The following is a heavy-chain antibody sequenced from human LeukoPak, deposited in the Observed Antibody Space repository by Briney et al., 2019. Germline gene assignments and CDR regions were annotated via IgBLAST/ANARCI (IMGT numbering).Heavy chain of an antibody. J-gene: IGHJ4*02. V-gene: IGHV4-59*01. D-gene: IGHD5-24*01. CDR3: ARGLGMATSDY. Sequence: SETLSLTCTVSGGSMSSYYWSWIRQPPGKGLEWIGYIYYSGSTNYNPSLKSRVTISVDTSKNQFSLKLSSVTAADTAVYYCARGLGMATSDYWGQGTLVTVSS. CDR2: IYYSGST. CDR1: GGSMSSYY.